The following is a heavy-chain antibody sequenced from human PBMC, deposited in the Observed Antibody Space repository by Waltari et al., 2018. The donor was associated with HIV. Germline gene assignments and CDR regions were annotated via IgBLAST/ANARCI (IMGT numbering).Heavy chain of an antibody. Sequence: QVQLVQSGAEVKRPGASVTVSCTASGYTFTGDYIHWVRQASGQGLEWMGRINPNSSGTNYAQKFHGRVTMTRDTSLGTAYMELSRLRSDDTAVYYCARDHLGYAYWGQGTLVTVSS. CDR3: ARDHLGYAY. V-gene: IGHV1-2*06. CDR1: GYTFTGDY. J-gene: IGHJ4*02. CDR2: INPNSSGT. D-gene: IGHD5-18*01.